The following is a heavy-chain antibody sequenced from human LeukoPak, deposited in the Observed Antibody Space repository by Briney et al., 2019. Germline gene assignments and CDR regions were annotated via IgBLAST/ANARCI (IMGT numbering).Heavy chain of an antibody. CDR1: GFTVSSNY. J-gene: IGHJ6*04. V-gene: IGHV3-48*03. CDR3: AELGITMIGGV. CDR2: ISSSGSTI. Sequence: DPGGSLRLSCAASGFTVSSNYMNWVRQAPGKGLEWVSYISSSGSTIYYADSVKGRFTISRDNAKNSLYLQMNSLRAEDTAVYYCAELGITMIGGVWGKGTTVTISS. D-gene: IGHD3-10*02.